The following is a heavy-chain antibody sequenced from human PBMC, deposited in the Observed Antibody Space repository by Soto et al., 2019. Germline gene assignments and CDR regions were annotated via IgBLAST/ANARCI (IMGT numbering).Heavy chain of an antibody. D-gene: IGHD2-2*02. Sequence: GGSVKVACKAAGGTFRNYAISWVRQAPGQGLEWMGWVSAYNGNTNYAHKLRGRFTITTDTSTSTAYMELRSLRSDDTAVYHCAREIVVVPAAIPHYGMDVGGQGTTVTVSS. CDR2: VSAYNGNT. CDR3: AREIVVVPAAIPHYGMDV. J-gene: IGHJ6*02. CDR1: GGTFRNYA. V-gene: IGHV1-18*01.